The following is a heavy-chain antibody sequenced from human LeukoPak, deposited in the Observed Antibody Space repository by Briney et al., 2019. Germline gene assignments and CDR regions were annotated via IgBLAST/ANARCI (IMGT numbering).Heavy chain of an antibody. CDR2: MNPNNGNK. CDR3: ARVGHYYGSGSSYTYYYYYMDV. CDR1: GYTFTSYD. J-gene: IGHJ6*03. Sequence: VASVKVSCKASGYTFTSYDINWVRQATGQGLEWMGWMNPNNGNKAYAQKFQGRVTITRNTSISTAYMELSSLRSEGTALYYCARVGHYYGSGSSYTYYYYYMDVWGKGTAVTVSS. D-gene: IGHD3-10*01. V-gene: IGHV1-8*03.